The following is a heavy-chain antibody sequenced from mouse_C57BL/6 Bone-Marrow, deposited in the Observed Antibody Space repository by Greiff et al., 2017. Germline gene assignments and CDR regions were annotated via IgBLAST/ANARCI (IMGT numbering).Heavy chain of an antibody. Sequence: EVQRVESGGDLVKPGGSVKLSCAASGFTFSSYGMSWVRQTPDKRLEWVATISSGGSYTYYPDNVKGRFTISRDNAKNTLYLQMSSLKSEDTAVYYCAKLGTTVGLDVWGTGTTVTVSS. V-gene: IGHV5-6*01. CDR3: AKLGTTVGLDV. CDR1: GFTFSSYG. D-gene: IGHD1-1*01. J-gene: IGHJ1*03. CDR2: ISSGGSYT.